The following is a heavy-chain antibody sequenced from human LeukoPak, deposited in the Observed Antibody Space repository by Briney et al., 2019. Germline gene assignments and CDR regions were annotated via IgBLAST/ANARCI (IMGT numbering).Heavy chain of an antibody. CDR2: IDPSDSYT. V-gene: IGHV5-10-1*01. D-gene: IGHD4-17*01. Sequence: GESLKISCKGFGYTFATYWISWVRKMPGKGLEWMGKIDPSDSYTNYSPSFQGHVTISADKSISTAYLQWSSLKASDTAMYYCARQGYGEALGYWGQGTLVTVSS. J-gene: IGHJ4*02. CDR1: GYTFATYW. CDR3: ARQGYGEALGY.